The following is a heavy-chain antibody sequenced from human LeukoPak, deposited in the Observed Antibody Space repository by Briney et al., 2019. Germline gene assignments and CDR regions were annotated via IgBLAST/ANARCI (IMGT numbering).Heavy chain of an antibody. CDR2: IIPIFGTA. J-gene: IGHJ6*02. D-gene: IGHD6-13*01. Sequence: SVKVSCKASGYTFTSYAISWVRQAPGQGLEWMGGIIPIFGTANYAQKFQGRVTITADESTSTAYMELSSLRSEDTAVYCCARDGSRGYYYYGMDVWGQGTTVTVSS. V-gene: IGHV1-69*13. CDR1: GYTFTSYA. CDR3: ARDGSRGYYYYGMDV.